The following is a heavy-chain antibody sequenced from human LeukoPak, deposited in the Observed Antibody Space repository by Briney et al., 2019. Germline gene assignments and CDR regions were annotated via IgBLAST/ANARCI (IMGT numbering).Heavy chain of an antibody. CDR3: ARVLIVVVPAAIPFDAFDI. CDR1: GYSISSGYY. CDR2: IYHSGST. V-gene: IGHV4-38-2*02. J-gene: IGHJ3*02. D-gene: IGHD2-2*01. Sequence: SETLSLTCTVSGYSISSGYYWGWIRQPPGKGLEWIGSIYHSGSTYYNPSLKSRVTISVDTSKNQFSLKLSSVTAADTAVYYCARVLIVVVPAAIPFDAFDIWGQGTMVTVSS.